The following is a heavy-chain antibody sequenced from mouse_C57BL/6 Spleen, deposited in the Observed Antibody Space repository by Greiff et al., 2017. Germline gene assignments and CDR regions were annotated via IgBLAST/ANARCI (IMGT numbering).Heavy chain of an antibody. CDR1: GFTFSDYY. D-gene: IGHD1-1*01. CDR3: ARQHGSSFLYAMDY. Sequence: EVKVEESGGGLVQPGGSLKLSCAASGFTFSDYYMYWVRQTPEKRLEWVAYISNGGGSTYYPDTVKGRFTISRDNAKNTLYLQMSRLKSEDTAMYYCARQHGSSFLYAMDYWGQGTSVTVSS. J-gene: IGHJ4*01. V-gene: IGHV5-12*01. CDR2: ISNGGGST.